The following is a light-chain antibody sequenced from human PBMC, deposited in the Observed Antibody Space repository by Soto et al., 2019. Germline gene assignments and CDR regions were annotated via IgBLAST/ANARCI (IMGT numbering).Light chain of an antibody. CDR3: QQRYSTMIP. Sequence: EIQMTVYPCSRSASVGDRVTITCRASQSISSYLNWYQQKPGKAPKLLIYAASSLQSGVPSRFSGSGSGTDFTLTISSLQPEDFATYYCQQRYSTMIPSGQGTRLEIK. J-gene: IGKJ5*01. CDR2: AAS. V-gene: IGKV1-39*01. CDR1: QSISSY.